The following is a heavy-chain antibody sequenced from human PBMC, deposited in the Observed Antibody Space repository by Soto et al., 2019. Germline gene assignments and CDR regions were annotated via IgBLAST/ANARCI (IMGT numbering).Heavy chain of an antibody. V-gene: IGHV4-34*01. CDR1: GGSFSENH. CDR3: ERSRNLDV. CDR2: IQNTGGT. Sequence: QVQVQQWGAGLLKPSETLSLTCAVYGGSFSENHWSWIRQPPGKGLEWIGEIQNTGGTNYSPSLKSRVTISVDRSKNQLSLSLTSVSASDTAVYYCERSRNLDVLGQGTTVIVSS. D-gene: IGHD1-1*01. J-gene: IGHJ6*02.